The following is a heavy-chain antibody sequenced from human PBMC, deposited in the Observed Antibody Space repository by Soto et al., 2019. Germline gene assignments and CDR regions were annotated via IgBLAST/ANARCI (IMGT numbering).Heavy chain of an antibody. CDR1: GFTVSSNY. V-gene: IGHV3-53*02. CDR2: IYSGGST. CDR3: AREADSWSGYYDS. J-gene: IGHJ4*02. Sequence: EVQLVETGGGLIQPGGSLRLSCAASGFTVSSNYMSWVRQAPGKGLEWVSVIYSGGSTYYADSVKGRFTISRDNSKNTLYLQMNSLRAEDTAVYYCAREADSWSGYYDSWGQGTLVTVSS. D-gene: IGHD3-3*01.